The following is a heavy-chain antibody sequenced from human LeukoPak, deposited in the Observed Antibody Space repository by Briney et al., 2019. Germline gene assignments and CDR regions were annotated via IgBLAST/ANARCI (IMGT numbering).Heavy chain of an antibody. J-gene: IGHJ6*03. Sequence: GGSLRLSCAASGFTFSSYSMNWVRQAPGKGLEWVSYISSSSSTIYYADSVKGRFTISRDNAKNSLYLQMNSLRAEDTAVYYCAIGRDPYYYYMDVWGKGTTVTVSS. CDR2: ISSSSSTI. CDR1: GFTFSSYS. V-gene: IGHV3-48*01. CDR3: AIGRDPYYYYMDV.